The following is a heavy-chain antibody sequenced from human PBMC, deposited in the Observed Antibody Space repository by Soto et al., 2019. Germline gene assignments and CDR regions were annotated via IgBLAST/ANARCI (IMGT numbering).Heavy chain of an antibody. V-gene: IGHV3-21*04. CDR3: ARVVYFDRSAYGL. CDR2: ISGDSNYI. Sequence: GGSLRLSCAASGFSFSGYNMNWVRQAPGKGLEWASSISGDSNYIYYADSVQGRFTISRDNAKNSVYLQMNSLRAEDTAVYYCARVVYFDRSAYGLWGQGTMVTVS. D-gene: IGHD3-22*01. CDR1: GFSFSGYN. J-gene: IGHJ3*01.